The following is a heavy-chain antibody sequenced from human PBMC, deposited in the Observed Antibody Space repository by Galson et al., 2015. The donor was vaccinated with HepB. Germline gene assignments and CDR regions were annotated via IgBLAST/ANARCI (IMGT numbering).Heavy chain of an antibody. CDR2: LSFDGHQT. D-gene: IGHD3-10*01. CDR1: GFAFSVYG. CDR3: ARGVSIITMGLLDS. Sequence: SLRLSCAASGFAFSVYGMHWVRQPPGKGLEWVAVLSFDGHQTYYSESVKGRFTVSRDNSKNTVYLQMSSLKSDDTAIYYCARGVSIITMGLLDSWGQGALVTVSS. J-gene: IGHJ4*02. V-gene: IGHV3-30*03.